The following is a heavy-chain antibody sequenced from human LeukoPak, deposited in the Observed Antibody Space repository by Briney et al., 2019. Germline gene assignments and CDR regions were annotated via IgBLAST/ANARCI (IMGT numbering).Heavy chain of an antibody. Sequence: SETLSLTCTVSGGSISSISYYWGWIRQPPGKGLEWIGSIYYSGSTYYNPSLKSRVSISVDTSKNQFSLKLSSVTAADTAVYYCARYRPGRPMYYFDYWGQGTLVTVSS. V-gene: IGHV4-39*01. CDR2: IYYSGST. CDR1: GGSISSISYY. J-gene: IGHJ4*02. CDR3: ARYRPGRPMYYFDY.